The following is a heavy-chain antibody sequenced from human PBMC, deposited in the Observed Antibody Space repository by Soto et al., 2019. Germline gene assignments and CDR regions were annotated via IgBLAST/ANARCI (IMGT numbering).Heavy chain of an antibody. Sequence: ASVKVSCKASGYTFTSYAMHWVRQAPGQRLEWMGWINAGNGNTKYSQKFQGRVTITRDTSASTAYMELRSLRSDDTAVYYCARDNDFWSGYYTRWFDPWGQGTLVTVSS. CDR2: INAGNGNT. V-gene: IGHV1-3*01. J-gene: IGHJ5*02. CDR3: ARDNDFWSGYYTRWFDP. CDR1: GYTFTSYA. D-gene: IGHD3-3*01.